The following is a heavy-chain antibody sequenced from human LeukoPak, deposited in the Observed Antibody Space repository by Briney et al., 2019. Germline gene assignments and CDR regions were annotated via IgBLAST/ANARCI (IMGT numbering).Heavy chain of an antibody. J-gene: IGHJ4*02. CDR1: GFTFSSYA. Sequence: PGGSLRLSCAASGFTFSSYAMSWVRQAPGKGLEWVSAISGSGGSTYYADSVKGRFTISRDKFKNMLHLQMNSLRVDDTAVYYCARRGGIAAAGQLQWGQGTLVTVSS. CDR2: ISGSGGST. CDR3: ARRGGIAAAGQLQ. D-gene: IGHD6-13*01. V-gene: IGHV3-23*01.